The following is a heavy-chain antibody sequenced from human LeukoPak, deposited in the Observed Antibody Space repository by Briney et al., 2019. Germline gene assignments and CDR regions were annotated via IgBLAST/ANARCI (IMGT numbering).Heavy chain of an antibody. V-gene: IGHV1-69*04. D-gene: IGHD6-13*01. CDR2: IIPILGIA. J-gene: IGHJ3*02. CDR1: GGTFSSYA. Sequence: SVKVSCKASGGTFSSYAISWVRQAPGQGLEWMGRIIPILGIANYAQKFQGRVTITRNTSISTAYMELSSLRSEDTAVYYCATIAAANDAFDIWGQGTMVTVSS. CDR3: ATIAAANDAFDI.